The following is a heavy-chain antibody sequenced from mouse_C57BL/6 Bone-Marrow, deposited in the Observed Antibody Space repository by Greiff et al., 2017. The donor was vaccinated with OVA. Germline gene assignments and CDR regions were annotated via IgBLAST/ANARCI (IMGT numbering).Heavy chain of an antibody. D-gene: IGHD2-3*01. V-gene: IGHV1-19*01. Sequence: VQLQQSGPVLVKPGASVKMSCKASGYTFTDYYMNWVKQSHGKSLEWIGVINPYNGGTSYNQKFKGKATLTVDKSSSTAYMELNSLTSEDSAVYYCARHDGYPFADWGQGTLVTVSA. CDR3: ARHDGYPFAD. J-gene: IGHJ3*01. CDR1: GYTFTDYY. CDR2: INPYNGGT.